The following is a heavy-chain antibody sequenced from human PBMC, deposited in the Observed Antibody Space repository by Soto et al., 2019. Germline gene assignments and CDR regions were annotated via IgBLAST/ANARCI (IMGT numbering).Heavy chain of an antibody. CDR3: ARDFDWLLGGGGFDY. CDR2: ISSSSSYI. CDR1: GFTFSSYS. Sequence: GGSLRLSCAASGFTFSSYSMNWVRQAPGKGLEWVSSISSSSSYIYYADSVKGRFTISRDNAKNSLYLQMNSLRAEDTAVYYCARDFDWLLGGGGFDYWGQGTLVTVSS. J-gene: IGHJ4*02. D-gene: IGHD3-9*01. V-gene: IGHV3-21*01.